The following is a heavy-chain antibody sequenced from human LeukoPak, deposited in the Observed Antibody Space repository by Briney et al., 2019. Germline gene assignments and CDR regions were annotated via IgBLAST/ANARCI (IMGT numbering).Heavy chain of an antibody. CDR3: ARASRDGYQGRVY. D-gene: IGHD5-24*01. Sequence: ASVKVSCKASGYTFTSYYMHWVRQAPGQGLEWMGWINPNSGGTNYAQKLQGRVTMTRDTSISTAYMELSRLRSDDTAVYYCARASRDGYQGRVYWGQGTLVTVSS. V-gene: IGHV1-2*02. CDR1: GYTFTSYY. CDR2: INPNSGGT. J-gene: IGHJ4*02.